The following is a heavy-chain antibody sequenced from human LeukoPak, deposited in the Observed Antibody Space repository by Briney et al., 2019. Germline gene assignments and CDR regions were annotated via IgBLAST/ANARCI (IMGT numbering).Heavy chain of an antibody. J-gene: IGHJ5*02. CDR3: ARGYSYGYLPRWFDP. Sequence: PSETLSLTCAVYGGSFSGYYWSWIRQPPGKGLEWIGEINHSGSTNYNPSLKSRVTISVDTSKNQFSLKLSSATAADTAVYYCARGYSYGYLPRWFDPWGQGTLVTVSS. V-gene: IGHV4-34*01. CDR2: INHSGST. D-gene: IGHD5-18*01. CDR1: GGSFSGYY.